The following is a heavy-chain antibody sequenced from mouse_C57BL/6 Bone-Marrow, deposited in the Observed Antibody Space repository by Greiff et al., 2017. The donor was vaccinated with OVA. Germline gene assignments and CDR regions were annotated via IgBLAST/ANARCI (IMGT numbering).Heavy chain of an antibody. CDR2: IDPSDSYT. V-gene: IGHV1-59*01. CDR3: ARRRILLRLDAMDY. CDR1: GYTFTSYW. J-gene: IGHJ4*01. D-gene: IGHD1-1*01. Sequence: QVQLQQPGAELVRPGTSVKLSCTASGYTFTSYWMHWVKQRPGQGLEWIGVIDPSDSYTNSNQKFKGKATLTVDTSSSTAYMQLSSLTSEDSAVYYCARRRILLRLDAMDYWGQGTSVTVSS.